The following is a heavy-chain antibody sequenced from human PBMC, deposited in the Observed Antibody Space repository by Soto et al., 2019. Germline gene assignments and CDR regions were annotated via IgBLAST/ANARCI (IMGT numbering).Heavy chain of an antibody. CDR2: LSNTGATT. J-gene: IGHJ4*02. Sequence: EVQLLESGGGLVQPGGSLRLSCEASGFTFNKYAMSWVLQAPGKGLEWVSALSNTGATTYYANPVKGRFTIFRDNSKITMYLRMDSLRAVGTAMYFCAKVIFGNCSGSCYSGGSDYWGQGTLVTVSP. CDR3: AKVIFGNCSGSCYSGGSDY. D-gene: IGHD2-15*01. V-gene: IGHV3-23*01. CDR1: GFTFNKYA.